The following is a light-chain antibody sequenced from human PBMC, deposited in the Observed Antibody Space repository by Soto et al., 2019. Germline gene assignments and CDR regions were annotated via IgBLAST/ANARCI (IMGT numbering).Light chain of an antibody. CDR1: SSDVGGYDF. Sequence: QSALTQPASMSGSPGQSITISCTGTSSDVGGYDFVAWYQQHPGKDPKLMIYDVSNRPSGVSNRFSGSKSGNTASLTISGLQTEDEADYYCSSYTSIDNSYLFGTGTKVTVL. J-gene: IGLJ1*01. CDR3: SSYTSIDNSYL. CDR2: DVS. V-gene: IGLV2-14*03.